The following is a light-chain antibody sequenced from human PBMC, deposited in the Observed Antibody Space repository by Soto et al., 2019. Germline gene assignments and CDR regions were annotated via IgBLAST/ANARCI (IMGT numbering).Light chain of an antibody. V-gene: IGKV3-20*01. CDR2: GAS. Sequence: EIVMTQSPATLSVSPGERATLSCRAIQSVSSTYLAWYQQKPGQAPRPLIYGASNRATGIPDRFSGSGSGTDFTLTISRLEPEDFAVYYCQQYGSSPRVTFGQGTRLEIK. J-gene: IGKJ5*01. CDR1: QSVSSTY. CDR3: QQYGSSPRVT.